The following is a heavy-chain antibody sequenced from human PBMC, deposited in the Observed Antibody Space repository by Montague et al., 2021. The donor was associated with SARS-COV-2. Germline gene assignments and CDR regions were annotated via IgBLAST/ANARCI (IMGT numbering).Heavy chain of an antibody. CDR2: IDDTGSR. D-gene: IGHD2-21*01. CDR1: GDSFSRGTSY. Sequence: SETLSLTCTVYGDSFSRGTSYWSWIRQPPGKGREWNGHIDDTGSRKYNSSLKSRLTISVDTSKNPFSLKLSSATAADTAVYYCARHAGGECSTSWFDSWGQGTLVTVSS. J-gene: IGHJ5*01. V-gene: IGHV4-61*01. CDR3: ARHAGGECSTSWFDS.